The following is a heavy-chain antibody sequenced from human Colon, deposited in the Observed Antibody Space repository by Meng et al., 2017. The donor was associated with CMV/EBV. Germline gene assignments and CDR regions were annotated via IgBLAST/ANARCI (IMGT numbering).Heavy chain of an antibody. V-gene: IGHV3-74*01. CDR2: ISHDGTVT. CDR3: TRDVNWEFLDY. D-gene: IGHD3-3*01. J-gene: IGHJ4*02. CDR1: GFTFSSYV. Sequence: GESLKISCAASGFTFSSYVMHWVRQAPGKGLVWVSRISHDGTVTTYADSVKGRFTISRDNAQNTLYLQMNSLRAEDTAVYYCTRDVNWEFLDYWGQGTLVTVSS.